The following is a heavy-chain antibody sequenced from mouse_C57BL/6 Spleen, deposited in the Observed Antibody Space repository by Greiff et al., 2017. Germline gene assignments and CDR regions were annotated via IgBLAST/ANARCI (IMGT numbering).Heavy chain of an antibody. Sequence: QVQLQQSGAELVKPGASVKISCKASGYTFSSYWMHWVKQRPGKGLEWIGQIYPGDGDTNYNGKFKGKATLTADKSSSTAYMQLSSLTSEDSAVYFCARGEVFACWGQGTLVTVSA. CDR2: IYPGDGDT. CDR1: GYTFSSYW. V-gene: IGHV1-80*01. CDR3: ARGEVFAC. J-gene: IGHJ3*01. D-gene: IGHD2-14*01.